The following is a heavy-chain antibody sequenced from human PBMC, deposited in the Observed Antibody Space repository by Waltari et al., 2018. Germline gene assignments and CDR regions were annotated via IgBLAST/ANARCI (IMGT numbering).Heavy chain of an antibody. V-gene: IGHV3-30*02. CDR1: GFTFSSYG. J-gene: IGHJ6*03. CDR3: ANGISYYYYYMDV. D-gene: IGHD1-26*01. Sequence: QVQLVESGGGVVQPGGSLRLSCAASGFTFSSYGMHWVRQAPGKGLEWVAFIRDDGSNKYYADSVKGRFTISRDNSKNTLYLQMNSLRAEDTAMYYCANGISYYYYYMDVWGKGTTVTVSS. CDR2: IRDDGSNK.